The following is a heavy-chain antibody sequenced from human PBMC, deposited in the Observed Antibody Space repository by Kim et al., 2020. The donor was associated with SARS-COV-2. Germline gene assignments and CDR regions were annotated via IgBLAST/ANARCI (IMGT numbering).Heavy chain of an antibody. CDR3: ARTDYDSSGYYSDY. D-gene: IGHD3-22*01. J-gene: IGHJ4*02. CDR2: IYSGGST. CDR1: GFTARSNY. V-gene: IGHV3-53*01. Sequence: GGSLRLSCAASGFTARSNYMTWVRQAPGKGLEWVSVIYSGGSTYYADSVKGRFTISSDNSKNTLYLQMNSRRAEDTAVYYCARTDYDSSGYYSDYWGQGTLVIVSS.